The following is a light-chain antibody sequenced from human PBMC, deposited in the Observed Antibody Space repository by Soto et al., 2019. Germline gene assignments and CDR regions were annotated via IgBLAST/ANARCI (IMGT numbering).Light chain of an antibody. CDR1: NSDIGNYNI. V-gene: IGLV2-23*02. Sequence: QSALSRSVSGSPGQSITISCTGSNSDIGNYNIVSWYQQHPDKAPQLIIYEVTKRPSGVSNRFSGSKSGNTASLTISGLQAEDEGDYHCCSYAGSNVFVFGTGTKVTVL. CDR3: CSYAGSNVFV. J-gene: IGLJ1*01. CDR2: EVT.